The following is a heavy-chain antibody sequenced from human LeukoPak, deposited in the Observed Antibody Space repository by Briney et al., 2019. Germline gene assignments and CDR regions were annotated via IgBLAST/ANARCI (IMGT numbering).Heavy chain of an antibody. CDR3: ARESVDILTGYYPTADVDY. Sequence: GGSLRLSCAASGFTFSSYSMNWVRQAPGKGLEWVSSISSSSSYIYYADSVKGRFTISRDNAKNSLYLQMNSLRAEDTAVYYCARESVDILTGYYPTADVDYWGQGTLVTVSS. V-gene: IGHV3-21*01. CDR2: ISSSSSYI. J-gene: IGHJ4*02. CDR1: GFTFSSYS. D-gene: IGHD3-9*01.